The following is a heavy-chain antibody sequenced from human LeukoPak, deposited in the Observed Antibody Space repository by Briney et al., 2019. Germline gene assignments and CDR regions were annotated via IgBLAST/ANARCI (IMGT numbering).Heavy chain of an antibody. V-gene: IGHV3-64D*06. CDR1: GFPFNTHF. D-gene: IGHD1-26*01. Sequence: GGSLRLSCAASGFPFNTHFMHWVRQTPGKALEYVSTISTNGETTFYADSVTGRFTISRDNSQNTLYLQMSSLRPDDTAVYYCVKDLSGTWSFDYWGQGTLVTVSS. CDR3: VKDLSGTWSFDY. CDR2: ISTNGETT. J-gene: IGHJ4*02.